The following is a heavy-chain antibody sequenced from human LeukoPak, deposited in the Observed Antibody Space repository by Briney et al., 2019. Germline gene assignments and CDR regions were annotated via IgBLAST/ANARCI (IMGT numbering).Heavy chain of an antibody. Sequence: PSETLSLTCTVSGGSISSYYWSWIRQPAGKGLEWIGRIYTSGSTNYNPSLKSRVTMSVDTSKNQFSLKLSSVTAADTAVYYCARQYSDILTGYHRGELYWYFDLWGRGTLVTVS. CDR3: ARQYSDILTGYHRGELYWYFDL. CDR2: IYTSGST. J-gene: IGHJ2*01. CDR1: GGSISSYY. D-gene: IGHD3-9*01. V-gene: IGHV4-4*07.